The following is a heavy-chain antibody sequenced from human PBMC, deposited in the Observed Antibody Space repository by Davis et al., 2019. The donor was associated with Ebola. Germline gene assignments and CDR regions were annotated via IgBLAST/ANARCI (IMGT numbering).Heavy chain of an antibody. D-gene: IGHD3-10*01. CDR1: GFTFSSYA. CDR3: ARDPGSVTYYKEGFD. V-gene: IGHV3-48*03. CDR2: ISGSGSTI. Sequence: GGSLRLSCAASGFTFSSYAMSWVRQAPGKGLEWVSYISGSGSTIYYADSVKGRFTISRDNAKNSLYLQMNSLRAEDTAIYYCARDPGSVTYYKEGFDWGQGTLVTVSS. J-gene: IGHJ4*02.